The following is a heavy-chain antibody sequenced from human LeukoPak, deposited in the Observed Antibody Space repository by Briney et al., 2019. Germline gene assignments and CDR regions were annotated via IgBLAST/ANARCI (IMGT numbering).Heavy chain of an antibody. CDR3: ARGGDYGDPNFDY. D-gene: IGHD4-17*01. V-gene: IGHV4-61*05. CDR1: GGSISSSSYY. Sequence: SETLSLTCTVSGGSISSSSYYWGWIRQPPGKGLEWIGYIYYSGSTNYNPSLKSRVTISVDTSKNQFSLKLSSVTAADTAVYYCARGGDYGDPNFDYWGQGTLVTVSS. J-gene: IGHJ4*02. CDR2: IYYSGST.